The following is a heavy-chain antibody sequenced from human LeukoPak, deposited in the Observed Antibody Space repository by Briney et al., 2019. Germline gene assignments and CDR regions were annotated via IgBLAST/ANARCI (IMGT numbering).Heavy chain of an antibody. CDR2: ITSGTTYI. V-gene: IGHV3-21*01. Sequence: GGSLRLSCAASGFTFSDYMNWVRQSPEKGLEWVSSITSGTTYIYYADSVRGRFTLSRDNAKNSLYLQMNSLRAEDTAVYYCATGSQIREPDYWGQGTLVTVSS. CDR1: GFTFSDY. J-gene: IGHJ4*02. D-gene: IGHD3-10*01. CDR3: ATGSQIREPDY.